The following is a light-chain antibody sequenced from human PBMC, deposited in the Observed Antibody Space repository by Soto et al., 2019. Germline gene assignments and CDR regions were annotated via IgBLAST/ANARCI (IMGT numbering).Light chain of an antibody. Sequence: DIEMTQSPSTLSASVGDRVTITCLASQSISSWLALYQQKPGKVPKLLIYKASSLESGVPSRFSGSGSGTEFTLTISSLQPDDFATYYCQQYNTYPITFGPGTKVDIK. CDR1: QSISSW. V-gene: IGKV1-5*03. J-gene: IGKJ3*01. CDR2: KAS. CDR3: QQYNTYPIT.